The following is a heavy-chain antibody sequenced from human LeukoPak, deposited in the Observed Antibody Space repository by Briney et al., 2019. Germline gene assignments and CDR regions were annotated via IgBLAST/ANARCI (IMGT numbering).Heavy chain of an antibody. V-gene: IGHV4-34*01. CDR2: INHSGST. CDR3: ARTSGVGYCSSTSCYYDY. J-gene: IGHJ4*02. D-gene: IGHD2-2*01. Sequence: PSETLSLTCAVYGGSFSGYYWSWIRQPPGKGLEWIGEINHSGSTNYNPSLKSRVTISVDTSKNQFSLKLSSVTAADTAVYYCARTSGVGYCSSTSCYYDYWGQGTLVTVSS. CDR1: GGSFSGYY.